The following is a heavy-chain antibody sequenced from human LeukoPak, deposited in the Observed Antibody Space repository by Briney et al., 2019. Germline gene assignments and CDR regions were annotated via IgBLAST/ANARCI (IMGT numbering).Heavy chain of an antibody. V-gene: IGHV4-30-2*01. CDR3: ARVGGSNRRWFGELSLDY. D-gene: IGHD3-10*01. CDR2: IYHSGST. Sequence: PSETQSLTCAVSGGSISSGGYSWSWIRQPPGKGLEWIGYIYHSGSTYYNPSLKSRVTISVDRSKNQFSLKLSSVTAADTAVYYCARVGGSNRRWFGELSLDYWGQGTLVTVSS. J-gene: IGHJ4*02. CDR1: GGSISSGGYS.